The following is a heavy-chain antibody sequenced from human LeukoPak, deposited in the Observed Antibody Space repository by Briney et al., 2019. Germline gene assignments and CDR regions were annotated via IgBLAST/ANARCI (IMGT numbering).Heavy chain of an antibody. V-gene: IGHV3-23*01. J-gene: IGHJ4*02. Sequence: GGSLRLSCAASGFTFSSYAMSWVRQAPGKGLEWVSAISGGGGSTYYADSVKGRFTISRDNSKNTLYLQMNSLRAEDTAVYYCAAGLDTAMVSPFFDYWGQGTLVTVSS. CDR1: GFTFSSYA. CDR2: ISGGGGST. CDR3: AAGLDTAMVSPFFDY. D-gene: IGHD5-18*01.